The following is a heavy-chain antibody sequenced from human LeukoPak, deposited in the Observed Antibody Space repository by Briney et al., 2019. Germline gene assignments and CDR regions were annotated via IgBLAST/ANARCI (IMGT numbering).Heavy chain of an antibody. CDR2: ISSSSSYI. D-gene: IGHD1-26*01. Sequence: PGGSLRLSCAASGFTFSSYSMNWVRQAPGKGLEWVSSISSSSSYIYYADSVKGRFTISRDNAKNSLYLQMNSLRAEDTAVYYCARAVVGATNFDSWGQGTLVTVSS. V-gene: IGHV3-21*01. CDR3: ARAVVGATNFDS. CDR1: GFTFSSYS. J-gene: IGHJ4*02.